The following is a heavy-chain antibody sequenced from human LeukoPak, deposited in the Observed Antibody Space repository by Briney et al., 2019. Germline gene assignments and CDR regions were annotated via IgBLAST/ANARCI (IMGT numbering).Heavy chain of an antibody. V-gene: IGHV3-21*01. J-gene: IGHJ1*01. D-gene: IGHD3-22*01. Sequence: GGSLRLSCAASGFTFSDYGMNWVRQAPGKGLELVSSISSSSSSIFYADSVKCRFTISRDNAKISLNLQMSSLRAEDTAVYYCARGSLYYYDSSSKYFHHWGQGALVTVSS. CDR2: ISSSSSSI. CDR1: GFTFSDYG. CDR3: ARGSLYYYDSSSKYFHH.